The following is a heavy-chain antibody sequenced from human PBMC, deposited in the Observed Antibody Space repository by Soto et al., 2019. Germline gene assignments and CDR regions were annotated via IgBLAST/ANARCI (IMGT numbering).Heavy chain of an antibody. CDR3: ARPRSAGNGXFGVVIRHSYYYYGMDV. J-gene: IGHJ6*02. V-gene: IGHV3-30-3*01. D-gene: IGHD3-3*01. CDR1: GFTFSSYA. CDR2: ISYDGSNK. Sequence: GGSLRLSCAASGFTFSSYAMHWVRQAPGKGLEWVAVISYDGSNKYYADSVKGRFTISRDNSKNTLYLQMNSLRAEDTAVYYCARPRSAGNGXFGVVIRHSYYYYGMDVWGQGTTVTVSS.